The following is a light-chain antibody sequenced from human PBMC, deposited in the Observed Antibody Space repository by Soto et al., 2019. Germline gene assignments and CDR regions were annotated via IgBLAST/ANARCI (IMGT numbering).Light chain of an antibody. J-gene: IGLJ1*01. Sequence: QSALTQPASVSGSPGQAITISCTGTSSDVGGYNYVSWYQQHPGKAPKLMIYDVSNRPSGVSNRFSGSKSGNPASLTISGLQAEHEAYYYCSSYTISSTLYVFGTGTKLTVL. CDR3: SSYTISSTLYV. V-gene: IGLV2-14*01. CDR2: DVS. CDR1: SSDVGGYNY.